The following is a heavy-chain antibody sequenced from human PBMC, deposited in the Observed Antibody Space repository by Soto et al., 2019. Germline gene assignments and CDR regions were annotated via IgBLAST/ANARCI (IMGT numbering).Heavy chain of an antibody. Sequence: PGGSLRLSCAASGFTFSHAWLSWVRQAPGKGLEWVGRIKSKADGETKDYGAPVRDRFTISRDDSQDILYLHMNSLRIEDTAVYYCCVIKRRDQYSTSGYWFDPWGPGTLVTVSS. CDR3: CVIKRRDQYSTSGYWFDP. J-gene: IGHJ5*02. CDR2: IKSKADGETK. D-gene: IGHD4-4*01. V-gene: IGHV3-15*01. CDR1: GFTFSHAW.